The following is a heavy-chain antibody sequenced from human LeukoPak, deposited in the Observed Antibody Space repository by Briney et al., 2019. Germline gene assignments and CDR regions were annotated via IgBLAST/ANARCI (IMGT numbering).Heavy chain of an antibody. CDR3: ATSGAYFDWSEGFDY. Sequence: ASGFXVSSNXMSWIRQASGXXXEWVSVIYSGGTTFYADSVKGRFTISRDNSKNTLYLQMNSLRAEDTAVYYCATSGAYFDWSEGFDYWGQGTLVTVSS. CDR2: IYSGGTT. D-gene: IGHD3-9*01. V-gene: IGHV3-53*01. CDR1: GFXVSSNX. J-gene: IGHJ4*02.